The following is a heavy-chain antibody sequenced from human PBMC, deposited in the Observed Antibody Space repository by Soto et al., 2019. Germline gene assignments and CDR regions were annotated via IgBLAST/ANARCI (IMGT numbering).Heavy chain of an antibody. J-gene: IGHJ6*02. CDR3: ARVEEYILVVPAAKDSYYGMDV. Sequence: PGGSLRLSCAASGFTFSSYAMHWVRQAPGKGLEWVAVISYDGSNKYYADSVKGRFTISRDNSKNTLYLQMNSLRAEDTAVYYCARVEEYILVVPAAKDSYYGMDVWGQGTTVNVSS. D-gene: IGHD2-2*01. CDR1: GFTFSSYA. V-gene: IGHV3-30-3*01. CDR2: ISYDGSNK.